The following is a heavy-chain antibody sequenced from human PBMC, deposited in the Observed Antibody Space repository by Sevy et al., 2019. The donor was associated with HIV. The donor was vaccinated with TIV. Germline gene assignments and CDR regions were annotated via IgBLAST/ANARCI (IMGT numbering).Heavy chain of an antibody. D-gene: IGHD3-16*02. V-gene: IGHV3-9*01. J-gene: IGHJ6*02. CDR2: ISWNRGAI. Sequence: GGSLRLSCAASGFGFQDYAMHWVRQRPGKGLEWVAGISWNRGAIDYAHSVKGRFTISGDNAKNSLYLQMNSLRAEDTALYFCAKDINRGCDSINCYTYYYYYYGFDVWGQGTTVTVSS. CDR1: GFGFQDYA. CDR3: AKDINRGCDSINCYTYYYYYYGFDV.